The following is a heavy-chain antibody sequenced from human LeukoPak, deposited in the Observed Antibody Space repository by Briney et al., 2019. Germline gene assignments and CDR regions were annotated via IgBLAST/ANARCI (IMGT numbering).Heavy chain of an antibody. J-gene: IGHJ4*02. CDR3: ARLIYDSAAGGYYFDY. V-gene: IGHV4-59*01. CDR1: GGSISSYY. CDR2: IYYSGST. D-gene: IGHD3-22*01. Sequence: PSETLSLTCTVSGGSISSYYWSWIRQPPGKGLEWIGYIYYSGSTNYNPSLKSRVTISVDTSKNQFSLKLSSVTAADTAVYYCARLIYDSAAGGYYFDYWGQGALVTVSS.